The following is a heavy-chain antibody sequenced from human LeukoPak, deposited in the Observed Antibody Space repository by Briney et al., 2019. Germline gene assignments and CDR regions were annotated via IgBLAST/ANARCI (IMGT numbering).Heavy chain of an antibody. V-gene: IGHV1-2*02. J-gene: IGHJ3*02. CDR2: INPNSGGT. Sequence: GASVKVSCKASGYTFTGYYMHWVRQAPGQGLEWMGWINPNSGGTNYAQKFQGRVTMNRDTSISTAYMELSRLRSEDTAVYYCARAGIAAAGNAFDIWGQGTMVTVSS. CDR3: ARAGIAAAGNAFDI. CDR1: GYTFTGYY. D-gene: IGHD6-13*01.